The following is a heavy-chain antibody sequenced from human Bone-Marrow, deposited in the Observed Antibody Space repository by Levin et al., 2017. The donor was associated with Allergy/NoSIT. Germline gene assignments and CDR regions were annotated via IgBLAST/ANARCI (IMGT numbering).Heavy chain of an antibody. CDR3: ARIDENGDYSDY. CDR1: GYSLTNFG. CDR2: IAYNDNT. Sequence: GESLKISCKASGYSLTNFGISWVRQAPGQGLEWMGWIAYNDNTNYAQKVQGRVSMTRHTSTNTAYMELRSLRSDDTAVYYCARIDENGDYSDYWGQGSLVTVSS. J-gene: IGHJ4*02. D-gene: IGHD4-17*01. V-gene: IGHV1-18*01.